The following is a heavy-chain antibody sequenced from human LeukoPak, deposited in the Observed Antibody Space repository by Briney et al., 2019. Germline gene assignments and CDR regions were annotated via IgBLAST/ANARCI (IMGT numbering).Heavy chain of an antibody. Sequence: GGSLRLSCAASGFTFSSYGMYWVRQAPGKGLEWVAFIRYDGSNKYYADSVKGRFTISRDNSKNTLYLQMNSLRADDTAVYYCARDKRGATVVTLYSYYYMDVWGKGTTVTISS. V-gene: IGHV3-30*02. CDR2: IRYDGSNK. CDR1: GFTFSSYG. CDR3: ARDKRGATVVTLYSYYYMDV. D-gene: IGHD4-23*01. J-gene: IGHJ6*03.